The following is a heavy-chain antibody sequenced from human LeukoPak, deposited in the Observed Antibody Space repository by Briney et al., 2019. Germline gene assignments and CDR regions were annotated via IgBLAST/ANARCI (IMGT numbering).Heavy chain of an antibody. CDR2: IIPILGIA. V-gene: IGHV1-69*04. D-gene: IGHD6-19*01. CDR1: GGTFSSYA. Sequence: ASVKVSCKASGGTFSSYAISWVRQAPGQGLEWMGRIIPILGIANYAQKFQGRVTITADKSTSTAYMELSSLRSEDTAVYYCARSIAVAGTFLYYWGQGTLVTVFS. CDR3: ARSIAVAGTFLYY. J-gene: IGHJ4*02.